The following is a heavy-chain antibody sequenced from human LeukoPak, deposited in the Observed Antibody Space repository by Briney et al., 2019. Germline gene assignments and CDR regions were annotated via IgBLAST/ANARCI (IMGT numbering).Heavy chain of an antibody. CDR3: TRDTNAARTDTRGLFDC. J-gene: IGHJ4*02. Sequence: GGSLRLSCAASGFTFSDHYMSWIRQAPGKALEWVGFTRSKPYGGTTEYAASVKGRFTISRDDSKSIAYLQMNSLKTEDTAVYYCTRDTNAARTDTRGLFDCWGQGSLVTVSS. CDR2: TRSKPYGGTT. V-gene: IGHV3-49*03. D-gene: IGHD2-8*01. CDR1: GFTFSDHY.